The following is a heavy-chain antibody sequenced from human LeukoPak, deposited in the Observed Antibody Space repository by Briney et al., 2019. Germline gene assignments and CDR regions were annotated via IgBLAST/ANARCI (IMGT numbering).Heavy chain of an antibody. CDR2: IYTSGST. CDR1: GGSISSYY. CDR3: ARVDVEWITRTYYYYYYMDV. J-gene: IGHJ6*03. Sequence: PSETLSLTCTVSGGSISSYYWSWIRQPAGKGLEWIGRIYTSGSTNYNPSLKSRVTMSVDTSKNQFSLKLSSVTAADTAVYYCARVDVEWITRTYYYYYYMDVWGKGTTVTVSS. D-gene: IGHD3-3*01. V-gene: IGHV4-4*07.